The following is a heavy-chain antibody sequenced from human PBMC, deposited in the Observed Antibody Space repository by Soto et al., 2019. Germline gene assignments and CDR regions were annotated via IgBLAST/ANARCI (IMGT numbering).Heavy chain of an antibody. J-gene: IGHJ4*02. Sequence: PGGSLRLSCAASGFTFSSYAMHWVRQAPGKGLEWVAVISYDGSNKYFADSVKGRFTISRYNSKNTLYLQMNSLRGEDTAVYYCARGPSSLTRFDYWGQGTLVTVSS. CDR3: ARGPSSLTRFDY. V-gene: IGHV3-30-3*01. CDR2: ISYDGSNK. CDR1: GFTFSSYA. D-gene: IGHD6-19*01.